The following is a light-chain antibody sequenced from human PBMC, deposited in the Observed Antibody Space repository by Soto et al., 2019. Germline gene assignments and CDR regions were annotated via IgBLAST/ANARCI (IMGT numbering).Light chain of an antibody. J-gene: IGKJ3*01. V-gene: IGKV3-20*01. CDR3: QQYGSSRFT. Sequence: EIVLTQSPGTLSLSPGERATLSCRASQSISSSYLAWYQQKPGQAPRLLVYGASSRATGIPDRFSGSGSGTDFTLTISRLEPEDVAVYYCQQYGSSRFTFGPGTKVDSK. CDR1: QSISSSY. CDR2: GAS.